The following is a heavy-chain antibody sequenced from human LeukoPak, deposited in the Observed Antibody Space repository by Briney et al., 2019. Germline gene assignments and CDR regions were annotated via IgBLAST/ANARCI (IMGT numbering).Heavy chain of an antibody. J-gene: IGHJ4*02. CDR2: ISGSGGST. D-gene: IGHD6-19*01. CDR1: GFTFSSYA. V-gene: IGHV3-23*01. CDR3: AKDKYSSGWYGGSDY. Sequence: PGGSLRLSCAASGFTFSSYAMSWVRQAPGKGLEWVSAISGSGGSTYYADSVKGRFTISRDNSKNTLYLQMNSLRAEDTAVYYCAKDKYSSGWYGGSDYWGQGTLVTVSS.